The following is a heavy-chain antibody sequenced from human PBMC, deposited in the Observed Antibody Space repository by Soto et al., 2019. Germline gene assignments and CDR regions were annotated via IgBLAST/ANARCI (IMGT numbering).Heavy chain of an antibody. CDR3: SRQASDFWSGKPQYYMDV. CDR1: GFTFSGSA. V-gene: IGHV3-73*01. J-gene: IGHJ6*03. CDR2: IRSKPNNYAT. Sequence: EVQLVESGGGLVQPGGSLKLSCAASGFTFSGSAMHWVRQASGKGLEWVVRIRSKPNNYATAYGASVKGRFTIARDDSKNTAYLQMNSLNTEDTAVYYCSRQASDFWSGKPQYYMDVWGKGTTVTVSS. D-gene: IGHD3-3*01.